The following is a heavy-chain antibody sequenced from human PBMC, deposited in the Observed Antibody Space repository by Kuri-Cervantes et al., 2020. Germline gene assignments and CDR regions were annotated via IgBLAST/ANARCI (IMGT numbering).Heavy chain of an antibody. Sequence: SETLSLTCAVSGGSISSSNWWSWVRQPPGKGLEWIGEIYHSGSTNYNPSLKSRVTISVDTSKNQFSLKLSSVTAADTAVYYCARTEGREGNDFWSGYYYHYYYGMDVWGQGTTVTVSS. J-gene: IGHJ6*02. CDR3: ARTEGREGNDFWSGYYYHYYYGMDV. V-gene: IGHV4-4*02. CDR1: GGSISSSNW. CDR2: IYHSGST. D-gene: IGHD3-3*01.